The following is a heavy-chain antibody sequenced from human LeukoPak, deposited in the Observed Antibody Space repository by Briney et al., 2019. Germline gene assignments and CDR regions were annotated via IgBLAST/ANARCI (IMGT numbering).Heavy chain of an antibody. CDR1: GFTFSSYA. Sequence: GGSGRLSCAASGFTFSSYAMSWVRQAPGKGLEWVSGVSRSGDSTYYADSVKGRFTLSRDNSKNTLYLQMNSLRAEDTAVYYCAKWGYCSGGSCYPYFDYWGQGTLVTVSS. J-gene: IGHJ4*02. CDR2: VSRSGDST. D-gene: IGHD2-15*01. CDR3: AKWGYCSGGSCYPYFDY. V-gene: IGHV3-23*01.